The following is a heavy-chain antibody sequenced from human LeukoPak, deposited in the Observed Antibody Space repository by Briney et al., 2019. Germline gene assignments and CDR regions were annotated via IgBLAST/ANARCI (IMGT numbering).Heavy chain of an antibody. V-gene: IGHV3-30-3*01. CDR3: ARALVVAATREVYYYYYYMDV. Sequence: GRSLRLSCAASGFTFSSYAMHWVRQAPGKGLEWVAVISYDGSNKYYADSVKGRFTISRDNSKNTLYLQMNSLRAEDTAVYYCARALVVAATREVYYYYYYMDVWGKGTTVTVSS. D-gene: IGHD2-15*01. CDR1: GFTFSSYA. CDR2: ISYDGSNK. J-gene: IGHJ6*03.